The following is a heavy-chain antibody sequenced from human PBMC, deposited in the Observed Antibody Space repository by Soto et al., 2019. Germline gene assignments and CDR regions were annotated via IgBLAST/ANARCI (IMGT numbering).Heavy chain of an antibody. CDR2: ISYDGSNK. D-gene: IGHD2-8*02. CDR1: GFTFSSYA. J-gene: IGHJ5*02. CDR3: ALLEVLCDP. Sequence: QVQLVESGGGVVQPGRSLRLSCAASGFTFSSYAMHWVRQAPGKGLEWVAVISYDGSNKYYADSVKGRFTISRDNSKNTLYLQMNSLRAADTAVYYWALLEVLCDPWGQGTLVTVSS. V-gene: IGHV3-30-3*01.